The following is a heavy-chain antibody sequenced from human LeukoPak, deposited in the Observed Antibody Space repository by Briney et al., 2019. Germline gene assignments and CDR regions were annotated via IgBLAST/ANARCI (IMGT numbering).Heavy chain of an antibody. D-gene: IGHD1/OR15-1a*01. CDR2: INPNSGGT. CDR1: GYTFTAYY. CDR3: AKQHEAWFDP. V-gene: IGHV1-2*02. J-gene: IGHJ5*02. Sequence: ASVKVSCKASGYTFTAYYIHWVRQAPGQEPEWMGWINPNSGGTKYAQKFQGGVTMTRDTSISTAYMDLRWLTSDDTTTYYCAKQHEAWFDPWGQGTLVTVSS.